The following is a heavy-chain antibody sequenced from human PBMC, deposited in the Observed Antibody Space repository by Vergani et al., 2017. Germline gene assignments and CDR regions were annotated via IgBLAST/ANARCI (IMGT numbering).Heavy chain of an antibody. Sequence: EVQLLESGGGSAQPGESLRLSCVASGFTFTAHGLNWVRQAPGKGLEWVSGISGSGGSTYYADSVKGRFTISRDNSKNTLYLQMNSLRAEDTAVYYCAKNPQPRYSGYDYFLFDYWGQGTLVTVSS. J-gene: IGHJ4*02. D-gene: IGHD5-12*01. CDR2: ISGSGGST. V-gene: IGHV3-23*01. CDR1: GFTFTAHG. CDR3: AKNPQPRYSGYDYFLFDY.